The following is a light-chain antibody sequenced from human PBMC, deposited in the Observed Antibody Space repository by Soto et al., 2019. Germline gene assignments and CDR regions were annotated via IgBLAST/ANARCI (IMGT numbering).Light chain of an antibody. CDR3: QQYHDWVT. J-gene: IGKJ4*01. Sequence: VMTHYPGTLSLSPGEAATLSCGTSQSVSTNLAWYQQKPGQTPSILIYDASTRATGITDRFRGSGSGTELTLTISYLRPEDFAVYFCQQYHDWVTFGGGTKVDIK. V-gene: IGKV3D-15*01. CDR1: QSVSTN. CDR2: DAS.